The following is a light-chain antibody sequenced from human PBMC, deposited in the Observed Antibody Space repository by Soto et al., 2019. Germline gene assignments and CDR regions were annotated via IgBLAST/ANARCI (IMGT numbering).Light chain of an antibody. CDR2: HTS. Sequence: EIVMTQSPATLSVSPGESATLSCRASQSISGNLAWYQQKPGLAPRLLIYHTSTRATGDPARFSGSGSGTEFSLTISSLQSEDFAVYYCQRYDNWPLTFGGGTKVEIK. CDR3: QRYDNWPLT. V-gene: IGKV3-15*01. CDR1: QSISGN. J-gene: IGKJ4*01.